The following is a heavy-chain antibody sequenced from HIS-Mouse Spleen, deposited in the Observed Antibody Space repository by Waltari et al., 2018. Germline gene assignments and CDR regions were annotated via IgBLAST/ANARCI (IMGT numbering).Heavy chain of an antibody. V-gene: IGHV4-39*07. CDR2: IYYSGGT. J-gene: IGHJ2*01. D-gene: IGHD6-13*01. CDR3: AREIPYSSSWYDWYFDL. CDR1: GGSISSSSYY. Sequence: LQLQESGPGLVKPSETLSLTCTVSGGSISSSSYYWGWIRQPPGKGLGWIGSIYYSGGTYYNPSLKSRVTISVDTSKNQFSLKLSSVTAADTAVYYCAREIPYSSSWYDWYFDLWGRGTLVTVSS.